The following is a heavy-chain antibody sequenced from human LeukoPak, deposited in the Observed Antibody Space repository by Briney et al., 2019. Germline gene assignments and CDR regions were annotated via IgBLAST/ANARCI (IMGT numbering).Heavy chain of an antibody. CDR2: ISDSGDNT. J-gene: IGHJ4*02. CDR1: GFTFNRYG. D-gene: IGHD6-13*01. CDR3: AKILGIAAAGPGDY. Sequence: GSLRLSCAASGFTFNRYGMSWVRQAPGMGLEWVSSISDSGDNTFYVASVKGRFTISRDNSKNTLYLQMNSLRAEDTAVYYCAKILGIAAAGPGDYWGQGTLVTVSS. V-gene: IGHV3-23*01.